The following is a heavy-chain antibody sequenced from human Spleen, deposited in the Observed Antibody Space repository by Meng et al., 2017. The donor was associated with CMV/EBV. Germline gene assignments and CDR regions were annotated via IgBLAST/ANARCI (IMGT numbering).Heavy chain of an antibody. CDR3: AKAFSASWYREYYDD. CDR1: GFTFSSYW. D-gene: IGHD6-13*01. Sequence: GESLKISCAASGFTFSSYWMHWVRQAPGKGLVWVSRINSDGSSTSYAESVKGRFTVSRDNSKNTLYLQMNSLRAEDTALYYCAKAFSASWYREYYDDWGQGTLVTVSS. J-gene: IGHJ4*02. V-gene: IGHV3-74*01. CDR2: INSDGSST.